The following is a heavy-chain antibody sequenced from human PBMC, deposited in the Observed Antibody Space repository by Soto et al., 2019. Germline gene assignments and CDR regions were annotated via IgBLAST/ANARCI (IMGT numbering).Heavy chain of an antibody. V-gene: IGHV5-51*01. CDR3: ARLGTEYSSGWTPDYYGMDV. CDR2: IYPGGSDT. D-gene: IGHD6-19*01. J-gene: IGHJ6*02. Sequence: GESLKISCKGSGYSFTSYWIGWVRQMPGKGLEWMGIIYPGGSDTRYSPSFQGQVTISADKSISTAYLQWSSLKASDTAMYYCARLGTEYSSGWTPDYYGMDVWGQGTTVTVSS. CDR1: GYSFTSYW.